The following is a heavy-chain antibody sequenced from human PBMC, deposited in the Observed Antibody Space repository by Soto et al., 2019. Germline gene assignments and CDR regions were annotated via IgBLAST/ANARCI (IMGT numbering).Heavy chain of an antibody. CDR3: ARDLAAAGGGMDV. CDR2: IYYSGST. Sequence: QVQLQESGPGLVKPSQTLSLTCTVSGGSISSGDYYWSWIRQPPGKGLEWIGYIYYSGSTYYNPSPTSRVTISVDTSKNQFPLKLSPVTAADTAVYYCARDLAAAGGGMDVWGQGTTVTVSS. CDR1: GGSISSGDYY. J-gene: IGHJ6*02. V-gene: IGHV4-30-4*01. D-gene: IGHD6-13*01.